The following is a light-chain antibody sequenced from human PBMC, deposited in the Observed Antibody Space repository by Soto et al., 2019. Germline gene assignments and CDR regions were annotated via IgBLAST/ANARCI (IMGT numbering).Light chain of an antibody. CDR1: QSVSGN. V-gene: IGKV3-15*01. CDR3: QQSNDWPPVT. CDR2: GAS. J-gene: IGKJ4*01. Sequence: EIVMTQSPATLSVSPGERATLSCRASQSVSGNLAWYQQKPGQAPRLLIYGASTRATCIPARFSGRGSGTHFPLTITSLQSADFAVYYCQQSNDWPPVTFGGGTKVEIK.